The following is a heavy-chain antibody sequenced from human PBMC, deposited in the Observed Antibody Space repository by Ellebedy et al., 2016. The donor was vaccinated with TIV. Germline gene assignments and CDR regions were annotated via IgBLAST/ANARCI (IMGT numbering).Heavy chain of an antibody. CDR3: ARDSGGVRDPFGDYLDH. CDR1: GYTFTNNG. Sequence: AASVKVSCKASGYTFTNNGISWVRQAPGQGLEWMGWISAHNGNTNYEQRLQGRLTLTTDTSTSTVYMELRSLRSDDTAMYYCARDSGGVRDPFGDYLDHWGQGTLVTVSS. J-gene: IGHJ4*02. D-gene: IGHD3-10*01. V-gene: IGHV1-18*04. CDR2: ISAHNGNT.